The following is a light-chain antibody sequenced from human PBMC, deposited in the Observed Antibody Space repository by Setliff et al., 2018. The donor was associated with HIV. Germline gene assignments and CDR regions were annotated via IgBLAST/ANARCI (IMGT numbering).Light chain of an antibody. Sequence: QSALTQPPSVSGSPGQSVTISCTGTSSDVGGYNYVSWYQQHPGKAPKLLIYDVTSRLPGVSNRFSGSKSGNTASLTISGLQPEDEADYYCSSYRIRSTLYVVFGGGTKVTVL. CDR3: SSYRIRSTLYVV. V-gene: IGLV2-14*01. CDR2: DVT. CDR1: SSDVGGYNY. J-gene: IGLJ2*01.